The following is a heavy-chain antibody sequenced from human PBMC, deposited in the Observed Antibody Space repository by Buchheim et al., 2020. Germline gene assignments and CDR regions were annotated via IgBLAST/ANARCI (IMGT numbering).Heavy chain of an antibody. V-gene: IGHV3-15*01. CDR1: GFTFSNAW. D-gene: IGHD6-19*01. CDR2: IKSKTDGGIT. CDR3: TTEYEAVAGARNDY. J-gene: IGHJ4*02. Sequence: EVQLVESGGGLVKPGGSLRLSCAASGFTFSNAWMSWVRQAPGKGLEWVGRIKSKTDGGITDYAAPVKGRFTISRDDSKNTVYLQINSLKTEDTAVYYCTTEYEAVAGARNDYWGQGTL.